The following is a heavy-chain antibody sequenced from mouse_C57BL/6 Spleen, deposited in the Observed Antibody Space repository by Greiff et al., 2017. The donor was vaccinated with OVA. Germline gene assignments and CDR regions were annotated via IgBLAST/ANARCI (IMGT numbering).Heavy chain of an antibody. CDR3: ARGGDYDGAMDY. CDR1: GSTFTSYS. D-gene: IGHD2-4*01. V-gene: IGHV1-55*01. J-gene: IGHJ4*01. Sequence: QVQLQQPGAELVKPGASVKMSFKASGSTFTSYSITWVTQRPGHGLEWIEDISPGIGSTTYNEKFKSKATLTVDTSSSTAYMQLSSLTSEDSAVYYWARGGDYDGAMDYWGQGTSVTVSS. CDR2: ISPGIGST.